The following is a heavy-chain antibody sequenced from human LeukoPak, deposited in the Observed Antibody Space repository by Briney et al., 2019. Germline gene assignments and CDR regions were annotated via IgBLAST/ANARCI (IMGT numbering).Heavy chain of an antibody. Sequence: PGGSLRLSCAASGFIFSDYYMSWIRQAPGKGLEWVSYISSSGSSIYYADSVKGRFTISRDNSKNTLYLQMNSLRAEDTAVYYCARPGGSYSSYFDYWGQGTLVTVSS. CDR1: GFIFSDYY. D-gene: IGHD1-26*01. V-gene: IGHV3-11*04. CDR2: ISSSGSSI. CDR3: ARPGGSYSSYFDY. J-gene: IGHJ4*02.